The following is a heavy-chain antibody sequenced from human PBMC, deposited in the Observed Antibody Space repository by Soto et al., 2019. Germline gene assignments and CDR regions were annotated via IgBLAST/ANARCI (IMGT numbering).Heavy chain of an antibody. CDR1: GFTFSTFA. D-gene: IGHD3-3*01. CDR3: AKGDRGFFDYYYGMDV. V-gene: IGHV3-23*01. J-gene: IGHJ6*02. Sequence: GGSLRLSCAASGFTFSTFAMSWVRQAPGEGLEWVSALSGSGGSTYYADSVKGRFIISRDNSKNTLFLQMSSLRAEDTAVYYCAKGDRGFFDYYYGMDVWGQGTTVTVSS. CDR2: LSGSGGST.